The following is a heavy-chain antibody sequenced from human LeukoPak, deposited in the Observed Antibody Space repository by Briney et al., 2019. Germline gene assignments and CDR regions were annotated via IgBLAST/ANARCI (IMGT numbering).Heavy chain of an antibody. V-gene: IGHV1-69*04. D-gene: IGHD4-17*01. CDR3: ARGSSPGDYGDGTFDY. Sequence: ASVKVSCKASGGTFSSYAISWVRQAPGQGLEWMGRIIHILGIANYAQKFQGRVTITADKSTSTAYMELSSLRSEDTAVYYCARGSSPGDYGDGTFDYWGQGTLVTVSS. CDR1: GGTFSSYA. J-gene: IGHJ4*02. CDR2: IIHILGIA.